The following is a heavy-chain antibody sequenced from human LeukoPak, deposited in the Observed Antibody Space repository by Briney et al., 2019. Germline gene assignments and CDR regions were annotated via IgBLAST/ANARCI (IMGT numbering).Heavy chain of an antibody. Sequence: PSETLSLTCTVSGGSISSYYWGWIRQPAGKGLEWIGRIYTSGSTNYNPSLKSRVTMSVDTSKNQFSLKLSSVTAADTAVYYCARDSRAAAGGDAFDIWGQGTMVTVSS. CDR3: ARDSRAAAGGDAFDI. V-gene: IGHV4-4*07. CDR1: GGSISSYY. D-gene: IGHD6-13*01. J-gene: IGHJ3*02. CDR2: IYTSGST.